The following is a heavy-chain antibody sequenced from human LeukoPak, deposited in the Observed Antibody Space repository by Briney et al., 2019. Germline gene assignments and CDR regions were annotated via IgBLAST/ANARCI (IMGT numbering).Heavy chain of an antibody. D-gene: IGHD3-22*01. CDR1: GGSISSSSYY. CDR3: ARAPEGLDTMIVVVNNWFDP. CDR2: IYYSGST. J-gene: IGHJ5*02. V-gene: IGHV4-39*07. Sequence: PSETLSLTCTVSGGSISSSSYYWGWIRQPPGKGLEWIGSIYYSGSTYYNPSLKSRVTISVDTSKNQFSLKLSSVTAADTAVYYCARAPEGLDTMIVVVNNWFDPWGQGTLVTVSS.